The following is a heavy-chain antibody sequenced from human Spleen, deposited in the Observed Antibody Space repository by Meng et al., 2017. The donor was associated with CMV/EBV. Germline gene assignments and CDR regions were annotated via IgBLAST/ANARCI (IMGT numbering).Heavy chain of an antibody. CDR1: RDSVSSNSAA. CDR2: TYYRSKWYN. Sequence: QGQLQQSGPGLVKPSQSLSPTVAIPRDSVSSNSAALNWIRQSPSRGLEWLGRTYYRSKWYNDYAVSVKSRITINPDTSKNQFSLQLNSVTPEDTAVYYCARIPYLPSGYYDYWGQGTLVTVSS. V-gene: IGHV6-1*01. D-gene: IGHD3-22*01. CDR3: ARIPYLPSGYYDY. J-gene: IGHJ4*02.